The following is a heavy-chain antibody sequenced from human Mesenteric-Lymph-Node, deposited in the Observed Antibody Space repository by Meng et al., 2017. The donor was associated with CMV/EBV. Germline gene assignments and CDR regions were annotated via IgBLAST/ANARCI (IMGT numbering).Heavy chain of an antibody. CDR2: ISYDGSNK. J-gene: IGHJ4*02. CDR3: ARGTIVVVTTAPLGY. D-gene: IGHD3-22*01. CDR1: GFTFNSYA. V-gene: IGHV3-30*04. Sequence: GESLKISCAASGFTFNSYAMYWVRQAPGKGLEWVAVISYDGSNKYYADSVKGRFTISRYNSKNTLYLQMNSLRADDTAVYYCARGTIVVVTTAPLGYWGQGTLVTVSS.